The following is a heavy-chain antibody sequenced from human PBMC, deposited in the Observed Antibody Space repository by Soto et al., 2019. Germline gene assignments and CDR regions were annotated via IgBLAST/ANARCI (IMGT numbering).Heavy chain of an antibody. CDR2: IYYSGST. CDR3: ARVLGQWLVIGY. V-gene: IGHV4-59*01. CDR1: CGSISSYY. J-gene: IGHJ4*02. D-gene: IGHD6-19*01. Sequence: SETLSLTCTVSCGSISSYYWSWIRQPPGKGLEWIGYIYYSGSTNYNPSLKSRVTISADTSKNQFSLKLSSVTAADTAVYYCARVLGQWLVIGYWGQGTLVTVS.